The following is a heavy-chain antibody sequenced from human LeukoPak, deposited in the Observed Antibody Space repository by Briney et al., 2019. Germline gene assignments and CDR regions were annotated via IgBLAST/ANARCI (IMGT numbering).Heavy chain of an antibody. J-gene: IGHJ4*02. D-gene: IGHD6-19*01. CDR1: GYSFSSYW. CDR2: IYPGDSDT. CDR3: ARGLGSYFDY. V-gene: IGHV5-51*01. Sequence: GESLKISCKGSGYSFSSYWIAWVRPMPGKGLQWMGIIYPGDSDTRYSPSFQGQVTISVDKSIATAYLQWSSLKASDSAMYYCARGLGSYFDYWGQGTLVTVSS.